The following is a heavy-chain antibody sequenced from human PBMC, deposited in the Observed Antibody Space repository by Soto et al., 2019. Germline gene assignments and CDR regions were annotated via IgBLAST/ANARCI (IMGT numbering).Heavy chain of an antibody. Sequence: SVKVSCKAFGGTFSSYGVSWVRQAPGQGLEWMGRIIPVFGIEHYAQKSQGRVTLTADESTSTAYMELSGLTSEDTAVYYCARGLSYYDSSGYSDAFDIWGQGTLVTVSS. CDR1: GGTFSSYG. CDR2: IIPVFGIE. J-gene: IGHJ3*02. V-gene: IGHV1-69*13. D-gene: IGHD3-22*01. CDR3: ARGLSYYDSSGYSDAFDI.